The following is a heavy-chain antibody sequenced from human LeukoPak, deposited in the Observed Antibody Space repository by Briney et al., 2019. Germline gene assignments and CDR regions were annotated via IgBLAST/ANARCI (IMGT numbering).Heavy chain of an antibody. J-gene: IGHJ6*03. D-gene: IGHD3-10*01. CDR2: ISYDGSNK. Sequence: GGSLRLSCAASGFTFSSYAMHWVRQAPGKGLEWVAVISYDGSNKYYADSVKGRFTISRDNSKNTLYLQMNSLRAEDTAVYYCAREGSYYYGSGSYYSGYYYYYYMDVWGKGTTVTVSS. CDR3: AREGSYYYGSGSYYSGYYYYYYMDV. CDR1: GFTFSSYA. V-gene: IGHV3-30*04.